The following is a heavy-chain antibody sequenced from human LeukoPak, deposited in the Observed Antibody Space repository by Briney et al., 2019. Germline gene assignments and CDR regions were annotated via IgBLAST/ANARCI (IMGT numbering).Heavy chain of an antibody. Sequence: GGSLRLSCAASGFTFSSYGMHWVRQAPGKGLEWVAVIWYDGSNKYYADSVKGRFTISRDNSKNTLYLQMNSLRAEDTAVYYCARDDVMVYYYDSSGYDSVALSYWGQGTLVTVSS. J-gene: IGHJ4*02. CDR3: ARDDVMVYYYDSSGYDSVALSY. CDR2: IWYDGSNK. D-gene: IGHD3-22*01. CDR1: GFTFSSYG. V-gene: IGHV3-33*01.